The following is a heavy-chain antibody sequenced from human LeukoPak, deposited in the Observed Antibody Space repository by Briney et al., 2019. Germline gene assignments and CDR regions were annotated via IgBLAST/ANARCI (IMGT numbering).Heavy chain of an antibody. J-gene: IGHJ4*02. D-gene: IGHD5-24*01. V-gene: IGHV4-34*01. CDR1: GGSFSGYY. Sequence: SGTLSLTCAVYGGSFSGYYWSWIRQPPGKGLEWIGEINHSGSTNYNPSLKSRVTISLDTSKNQFSLKLSSVTAADTAVYYCARGPVEMATIRYFDYWGQGTLVTVSS. CDR3: ARGPVEMATIRYFDY. CDR2: INHSGST.